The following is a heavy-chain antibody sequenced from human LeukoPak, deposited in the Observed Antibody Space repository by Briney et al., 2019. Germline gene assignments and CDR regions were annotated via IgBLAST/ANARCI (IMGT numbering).Heavy chain of an antibody. V-gene: IGHV1-18*01. CDR3: ARADIRAIASSGWYGFDY. CDR1: GYTFTSYG. D-gene: IGHD6-19*01. CDR2: ISAYNGNT. J-gene: IGHJ4*02. Sequence: ASVKVSCKTSGYTFTSYGISWVRQAPGQGLEWMGWISAYNGNTNYAQKVQGRVTMTTDTSTSTAYMELRSLRSDDTAVYYCARADIRAIASSGWYGFDYWGQGTLVTVSS.